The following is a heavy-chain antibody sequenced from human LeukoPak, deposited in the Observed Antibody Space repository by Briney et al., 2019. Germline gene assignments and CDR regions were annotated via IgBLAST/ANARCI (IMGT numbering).Heavy chain of an antibody. Sequence: PSETLSLTCTVSGYFSTSYYWGWIRQPPGKGLEWIASIRHDGHTYYNASLRSQVTISIDMSRNQFSRRLNSVTAADTAVYYCARQVATKGEWAFDVWGQGTLVAVSS. CDR2: IRHDGHT. J-gene: IGHJ3*01. V-gene: IGHV4-38-2*02. D-gene: IGHD5-12*01. CDR1: GYFSTSYY. CDR3: ARQVATKGEWAFDV.